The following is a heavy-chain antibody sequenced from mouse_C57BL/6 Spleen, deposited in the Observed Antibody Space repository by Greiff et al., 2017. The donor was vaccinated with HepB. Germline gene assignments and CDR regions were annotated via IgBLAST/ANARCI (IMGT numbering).Heavy chain of an antibody. J-gene: IGHJ4*01. CDR1: GYTFTDYN. Sequence: EVQLQQSGPELVKPGASVKMSCKASGYTFTDYNMHWVKQSHGKSLEWIGYINPNNGGTSNNQKFKVKATLTVNKSSSTAYMELRSLTTEDSAVYYCARGPNWAHYAMDYWGQGTSVTVSS. D-gene: IGHD4-1*01. CDR3: ARGPNWAHYAMDY. V-gene: IGHV1-22*01. CDR2: INPNNGGT.